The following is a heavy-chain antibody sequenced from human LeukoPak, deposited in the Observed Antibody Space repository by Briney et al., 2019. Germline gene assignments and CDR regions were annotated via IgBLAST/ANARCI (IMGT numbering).Heavy chain of an antibody. CDR3: ASMTTRLRGLY. J-gene: IGHJ4*02. Sequence: GGSPRLSCAASGFTFSSYWMHWVRQAPGKGLVWVSRINSDGSSTSYADSVKGRFTISRDNAKNTLHLQMNSLRAEDTAVYYCASMTTRLRGLYWGQGTLVTVSS. CDR2: INSDGSST. CDR1: GFTFSSYW. V-gene: IGHV3-74*01. D-gene: IGHD4-11*01.